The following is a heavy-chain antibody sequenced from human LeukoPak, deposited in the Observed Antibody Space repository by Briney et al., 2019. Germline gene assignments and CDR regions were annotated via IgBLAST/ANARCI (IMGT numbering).Heavy chain of an antibody. CDR1: GGTFSNYG. J-gene: IGHJ4*02. CDR2: MNPNRGNT. CDR3: ARGFRVAGTMGAY. D-gene: IGHD6-19*01. V-gene: IGHV1-8*02. Sequence: ASVKVSCKASGGTFSNYGSNWVRQATGQGLEWMGWMNPNRGNTGYAQKFQGRVTMTRNTSISTAYMELSSLRSEDPAVYYCARGFRVAGTMGAYWGQGTLVTVSS.